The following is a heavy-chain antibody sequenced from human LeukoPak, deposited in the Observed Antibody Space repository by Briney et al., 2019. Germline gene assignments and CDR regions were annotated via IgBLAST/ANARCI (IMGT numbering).Heavy chain of an antibody. V-gene: IGHV4-34*01. Sequence: PSETLSLTCAVYGGSFSGYYWSWLRQPPGKGLEGMGEINHSGSTNYNPSLKSRGTISVDTSKNQFSLTLSSVTAADTAVYYCARRPMVDYYDGSGYYYFDSWGQGTLVTVSS. CDR2: INHSGST. D-gene: IGHD3-22*01. CDR1: GGSFSGYY. CDR3: ARRPMVDYYDGSGYYYFDS. J-gene: IGHJ4*02.